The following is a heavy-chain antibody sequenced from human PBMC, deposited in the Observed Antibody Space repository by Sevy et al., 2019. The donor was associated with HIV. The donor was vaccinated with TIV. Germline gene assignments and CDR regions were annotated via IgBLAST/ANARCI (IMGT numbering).Heavy chain of an antibody. CDR1: GGTFSSYA. Sequence: ASVKVSCKASGGTFSSYAISWVRQAPGQGLEWMGGIIPIFGTANYAQMFQGRVTITADESTSTAYMELSSLRSEDTAVYYCARGLAAAGTVDYWGQGTLVTVSS. V-gene: IGHV1-69*13. J-gene: IGHJ4*02. CDR3: ARGLAAAGTVDY. CDR2: IIPIFGTA. D-gene: IGHD6-13*01.